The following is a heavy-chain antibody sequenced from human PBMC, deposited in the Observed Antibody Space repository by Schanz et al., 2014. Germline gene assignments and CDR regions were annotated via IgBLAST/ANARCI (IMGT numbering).Heavy chain of an antibody. D-gene: IGHD5-12*01. J-gene: IGHJ4*02. CDR2: IGTSGGT. V-gene: IGHV3-23*01. CDR1: GFTFSSYA. Sequence: EVQLLESGGGLVQPGGSLRLSCAASGFTFSSYAMSWVRQAPGKGLEWVSTIGTSGGTNYAESVKGRFTISRDNSKNTLFLQMNSLRAEDTAVYYCARKVVATIGGYYDNWGQGTLVIVSS. CDR3: ARKVVATIGGYYDN.